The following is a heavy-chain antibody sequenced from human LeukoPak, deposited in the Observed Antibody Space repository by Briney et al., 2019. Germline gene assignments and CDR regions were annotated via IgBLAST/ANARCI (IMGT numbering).Heavy chain of an antibody. CDR2: INHSGST. CDR3: ARGLTERTVYFDY. CDR1: GGSFSGYY. D-gene: IGHD1/OR15-1a*01. V-gene: IGHV4-34*01. Sequence: SETLSFTCAVYGGSFSGYYWSWIRQPPGKGLEWVGEINHSGSTNYNPSLKSRVTISVDTSKNQFSLKLSSVTAADTAVYYCARGLTERTVYFDYWGQGTLVTVSS. J-gene: IGHJ4*02.